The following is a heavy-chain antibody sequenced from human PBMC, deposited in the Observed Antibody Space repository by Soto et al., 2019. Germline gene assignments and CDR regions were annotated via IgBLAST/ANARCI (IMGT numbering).Heavy chain of an antibody. CDR2: INYDGSST. V-gene: IGHV3-74*01. CDR1: GFTFSSYW. J-gene: IGHJ5*02. CDR3: ARAGLRGGWYWFDP. Sequence: EVQLVESGGGLVQPGGSLRLSCAASGFTFSSYWMHWVRQAPGKGLVWVSRINYDGSSTTYADSVKGRFTISRDNXXNTLYLQMNSLRAEDTAVYYCARAGLRGGWYWFDPWGQGTLVTVSS. D-gene: IGHD6-19*01.